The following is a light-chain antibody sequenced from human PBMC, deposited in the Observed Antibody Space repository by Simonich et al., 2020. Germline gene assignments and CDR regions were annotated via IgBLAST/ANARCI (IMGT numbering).Light chain of an antibody. CDR1: QSVSSSY. V-gene: IGKV3D-20*01. CDR2: DAS. J-gene: IGKJ1*01. CDR3: QQYGSSPGT. Sequence: EIVMTQSPATLSVSPGERATLSCRASQSVSSSYIAWYQQKPGLAPRLLIYDASSRANGSPDRFSGSGSGTDFTLTISRLEPEDFAVYYCQQYGSSPGTFGQGTKVEIK.